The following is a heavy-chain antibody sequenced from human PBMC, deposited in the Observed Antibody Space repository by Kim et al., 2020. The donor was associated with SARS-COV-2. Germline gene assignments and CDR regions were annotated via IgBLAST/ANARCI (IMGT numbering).Heavy chain of an antibody. CDR3: ATSFNAAIRGVAATPIDY. CDR2: INHSGST. Sequence: SETLSLTCAVYGGSFSGYYWSWIRQPPGKGLEWIGEINHSGSTNYNPSLKSRVTISVDTSKNQFSLKLSSVTAADTAVYYCATSFNAAIRGVAATPIDYWGQGTLVTVSS. V-gene: IGHV4-34*01. J-gene: IGHJ4*02. CDR1: GGSFSGYY. D-gene: IGHD2-15*01.